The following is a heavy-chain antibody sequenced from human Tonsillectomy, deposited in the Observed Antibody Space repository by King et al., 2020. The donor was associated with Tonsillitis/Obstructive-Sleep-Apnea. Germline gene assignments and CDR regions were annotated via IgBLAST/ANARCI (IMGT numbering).Heavy chain of an antibody. J-gene: IGHJ5*02. CDR2: IDPSDSDF. V-gene: IGHV5-10-1*03. CDR1: GYRFSIYW. Sequence: VQLVQSGAEVKKPGESLRISCKGSGYRFSIYWISWVRQVPGKGLEWMGKIDPSDSDFRYSPSFQGHITISVDTSIDTAYLHLSSLKASDTATYFCARHLLANSGLDLWGQGTLGIVSS. CDR3: ARHLLANSGLDL. D-gene: IGHD6-19*01.